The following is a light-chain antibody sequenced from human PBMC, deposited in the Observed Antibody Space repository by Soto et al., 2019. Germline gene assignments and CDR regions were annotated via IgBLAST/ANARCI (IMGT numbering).Light chain of an antibody. CDR3: XQRSNWPPT. V-gene: IGKV3-11*01. Sequence: EIVLTQSPATLSLSPGERATLSCRASQSVSSYLAWYQQKPGQAPRLLIYDASNRATGIPARFSGSGSGTXXXXXXXXXXXXDFAVXXXXQRSNWPPTFGQGTRLEIK. CDR2: DAS. CDR1: QSVSSY. J-gene: IGKJ5*01.